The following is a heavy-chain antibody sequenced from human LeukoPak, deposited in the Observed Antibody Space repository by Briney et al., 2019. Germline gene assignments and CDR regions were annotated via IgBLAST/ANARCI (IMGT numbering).Heavy chain of an antibody. V-gene: IGHV4-59*01. CDR2: IYYSGST. CDR3: ARGEEWLGELDY. Sequence: PSETLSLTCTVSGGSISSYYWSWIRQPPGKGLKWIGYIYYSGSTNYNPSLKSRVTISVDTSKNQFSLKLSSVTAADTAVYYCARGEEWLGELDYWGQGTLVTVSS. CDR1: GGSISSYY. D-gene: IGHD6-19*01. J-gene: IGHJ4*02.